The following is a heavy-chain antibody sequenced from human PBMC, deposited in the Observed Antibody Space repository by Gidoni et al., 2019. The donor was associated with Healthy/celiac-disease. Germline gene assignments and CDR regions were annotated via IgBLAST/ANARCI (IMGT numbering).Heavy chain of an antibody. CDR2: MTPNSGNT. D-gene: IGHD3-10*01. CDR3: ASQRITMVRGVIIREDY. Sequence: QVQLVQSGAEVKKPGASVKVSCKASGYTFTSYDINWVRQATGHGLEWMGWMTPNSGNTGYAQKFQGRVTMTRNTSISTSYMELSSLRSEDTAVYYCASQRITMVRGVIIREDYWGQGTLVTVSS. J-gene: IGHJ4*02. V-gene: IGHV1-8*01. CDR1: GYTFTSYD.